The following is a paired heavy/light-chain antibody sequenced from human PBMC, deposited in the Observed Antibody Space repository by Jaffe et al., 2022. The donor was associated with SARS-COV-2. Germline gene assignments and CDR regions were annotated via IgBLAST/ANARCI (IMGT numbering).Light chain of an antibody. J-gene: IGLJ3*02. CDR3: SSYTGSSTV. CDR1: SSDIGSYNY. Sequence: QSALTQSASVSGSPGQSITISCTGTSSDIGSYNYVSWYQQHPGKVPKLMIYEVYYRPSGVPDRFSGSKSGNTASLTISGLQAEDEADYYCSSYTGSSTVFGGGTRLTVL. V-gene: IGLV2-14*03. CDR2: EVY.
Heavy chain of an antibody. J-gene: IGHJ4*02. D-gene: IGHD1-7*01. V-gene: IGHV2-5*02. CDR3: AHRKDLNSDWNYGRFDF. Sequence: QITLKESGPALVKPTQTLTLTCTFSGFSLSTRPVGVGWIRQPPGKALEWLALIYWDDDKRYNPSLRSRLSVTKDTSKSQVALTMTNVDPVDTATYYCAHRKDLNSDWNYGRFDFWGQGTLVTVSS. CDR2: IYWDDDK. CDR1: GFSLSTRPVG.